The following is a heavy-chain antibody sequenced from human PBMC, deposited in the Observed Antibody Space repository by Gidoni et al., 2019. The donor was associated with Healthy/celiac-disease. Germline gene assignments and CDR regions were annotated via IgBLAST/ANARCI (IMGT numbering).Heavy chain of an antibody. D-gene: IGHD3-10*01. J-gene: IGHJ6*02. CDR3: ARDVAQSNVYGSPRGYYYGMDV. CDR1: GGTFSSYT. CDR2: IIPILGIA. V-gene: IGHV1-69*08. Sequence: QVQLVQSGAEVKKPGSAVKVSCKASGGTFSSYTISWVRQAPGQGLEWMGRIIPILGIANYAQKFQGRVTITADKSTSTAYMELSSLRSEDTAVYYCARDVAQSNVYGSPRGYYYGMDVWGQGTTVTVSS.